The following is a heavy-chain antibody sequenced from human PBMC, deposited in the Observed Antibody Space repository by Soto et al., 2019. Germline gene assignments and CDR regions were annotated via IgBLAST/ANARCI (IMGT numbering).Heavy chain of an antibody. CDR2: IYWDDDK. D-gene: IGHD2-15*01. Sequence: QITLKESGPTLVKPTQTLTLTCTFSGFSLSTSGVGVAWIRQPPGKALEGLALIYWDDDKRYRPSLESRLTITKDSSKYQVVLTMTNLDSVDTATYYCAYLPCSGGSCYWFSFSGMDVWGQGTTVTVSS. V-gene: IGHV2-5*02. CDR1: GFSLSTSGVG. CDR3: AYLPCSGGSCYWFSFSGMDV. J-gene: IGHJ6*02.